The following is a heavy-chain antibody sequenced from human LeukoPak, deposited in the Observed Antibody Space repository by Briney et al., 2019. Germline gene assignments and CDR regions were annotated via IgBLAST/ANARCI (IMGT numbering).Heavy chain of an antibody. CDR3: ARGLGSGSYYAY. J-gene: IGHJ4*02. V-gene: IGHV1-18*01. CDR2: ISACNDNT. Sequence: ASVKVSCKASGYIFTNYGISWVRQAPGQGLEWMGWISACNDNTNYAQKVQGRLTMTADTSTSTAYMELKSLRSDDTAVYYCARGLGSGSYYAYWGQGTLVTVSS. D-gene: IGHD3-10*02. CDR1: GYIFTNYG.